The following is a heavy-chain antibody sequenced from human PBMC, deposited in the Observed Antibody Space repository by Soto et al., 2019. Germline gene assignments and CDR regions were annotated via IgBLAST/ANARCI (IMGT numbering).Heavy chain of an antibody. Sequence: QVQLVQSGAEVKKPGSSVKVSCKASGGTFSSYVISWVRQAPGQGLEWMGGIIPIFGTANYAQKFQGRVTITADKSTSRAYLELSSLRSEDTAVYYCASLSGITMVRGVRGWFDPWGQGTLVTVSS. CDR2: IIPIFGTA. J-gene: IGHJ5*02. CDR3: ASLSGITMVRGVRGWFDP. CDR1: GGTFSSYV. D-gene: IGHD3-10*01. V-gene: IGHV1-69*06.